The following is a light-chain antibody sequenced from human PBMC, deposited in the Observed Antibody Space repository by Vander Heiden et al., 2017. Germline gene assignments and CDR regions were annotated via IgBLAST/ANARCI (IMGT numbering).Light chain of an antibody. J-gene: IGKJ4*01. CDR1: QGISSY. Sequence: DIQLTQSPSFLSASVGDRVTITCRASQGISSYLAWYQQKPGKAPKLLIYAASTLQSRVPSRFSGSRSRTEFTLTIISLQPEDFATSYSQQLNTYPLTFGGGTKVELK. CDR2: AAS. V-gene: IGKV1-9*01. CDR3: QQLNTYPLT.